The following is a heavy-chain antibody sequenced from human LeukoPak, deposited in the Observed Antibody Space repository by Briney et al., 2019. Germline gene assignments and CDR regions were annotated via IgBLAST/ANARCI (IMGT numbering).Heavy chain of an antibody. CDR3: ARDYGRSRDYGMDV. CDR2: INSDGSST. V-gene: IGHV3-74*01. J-gene: IGHJ6*02. D-gene: IGHD3-10*01. Sequence: PGGSLRLSCAASGFTLSRHWMHWVRQAPGKGLVWVSRINSDGSSTTYADSVKGRFTISRDNAKNTLYLQMNSLRAEDTAVYYCARDYGRSRDYGMDVWGQGTTVTVSS. CDR1: GFTLSRHW.